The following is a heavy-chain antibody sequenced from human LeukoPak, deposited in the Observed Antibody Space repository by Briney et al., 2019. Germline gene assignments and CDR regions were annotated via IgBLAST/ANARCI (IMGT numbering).Heavy chain of an antibody. V-gene: IGHV3-15*01. D-gene: IGHD2-2*01. CDR3: ARHTRKGAYCSTYSCYHGMDV. CDR2: IKSKYNGGTI. J-gene: IGHJ6*02. Sequence: PGGSLRLSCAGSGFTFSNAWMNWVRQAPGKGLEWVGRIKSKYNGGTIDYAAAVKGRFTISRDDSKNSLYLQMNSLKTEDTAVYYCARHTRKGAYCSTYSCYHGMDVWGQGTTVTVSS. CDR1: GFTFSNAW.